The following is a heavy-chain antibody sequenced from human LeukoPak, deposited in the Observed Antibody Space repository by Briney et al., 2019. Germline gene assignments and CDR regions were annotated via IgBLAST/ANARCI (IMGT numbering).Heavy chain of an antibody. J-gene: IGHJ4*02. CDR1: GGSISSGGYY. D-gene: IGHD3-10*01. Sequence: SETLSLTCTVSGGSISSGGYYWSWIRQHPGQGLEWIGYIYYSGSTYYNPSLKSRVTISVDTSKNQFSLKLSSVTAADTAVYYCARSDGSGSVFDYWGQGTLVTVSS. V-gene: IGHV4-31*03. CDR2: IYYSGST. CDR3: ARSDGSGSVFDY.